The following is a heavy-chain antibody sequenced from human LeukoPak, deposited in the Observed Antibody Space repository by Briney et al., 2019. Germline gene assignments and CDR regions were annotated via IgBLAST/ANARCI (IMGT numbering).Heavy chain of an antibody. CDR2: IYPGDSDT. Sequence: GESLKISCKGSGYSFTSYWIGWVRQMSGKGLEWMGIIYPGDSDTRYSPSFQGQVTISADKSISTAYLQWSSLKASDTAMYYCARIYCGGDCYSGAFDIWGQGTMVTVSS. J-gene: IGHJ3*02. D-gene: IGHD2-21*02. V-gene: IGHV5-51*01. CDR3: ARIYCGGDCYSGAFDI. CDR1: GYSFTSYW.